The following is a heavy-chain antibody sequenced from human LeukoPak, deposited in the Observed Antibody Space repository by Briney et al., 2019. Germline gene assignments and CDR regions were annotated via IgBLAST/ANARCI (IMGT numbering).Heavy chain of an antibody. J-gene: IGHJ4*02. CDR1: GFSLSTSGVG. CDR2: IYWNDDN. D-gene: IGHD4-17*01. Sequence: SGPTLVNPTQTLTLTCTFSGFSLSTSGVGEGWIRQPPGKALEWLALIYWNDDNRYSPSLKTRLTITKDTSKNQVVLTMTKMDPVDTATYYCAHYGDYRFLYYFDYWGQGTLVTVSS. V-gene: IGHV2-5*01. CDR3: AHYGDYRFLYYFDY.